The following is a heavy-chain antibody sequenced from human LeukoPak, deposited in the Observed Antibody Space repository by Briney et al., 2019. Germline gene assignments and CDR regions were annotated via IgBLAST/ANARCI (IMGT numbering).Heavy chain of an antibody. Sequence: PSETLSLTCAVYGGSFSGYYWSWIRQPPGKGLEWIGEINHSGSTNYNPSLKSRVTISVDTSKNQFSLKLSSVTAADTAVYYCARSSRGGHSYGYYYGMDVWGKGTTVTVSS. V-gene: IGHV4-34*01. D-gene: IGHD5-18*01. CDR3: ARSSRGGHSYGYYYGMDV. J-gene: IGHJ6*04. CDR1: GGSFSGYY. CDR2: INHSGST.